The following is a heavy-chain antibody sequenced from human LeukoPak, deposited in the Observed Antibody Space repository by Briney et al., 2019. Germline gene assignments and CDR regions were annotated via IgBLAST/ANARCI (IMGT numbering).Heavy chain of an antibody. D-gene: IGHD6-13*01. V-gene: IGHV3-30*02. Sequence: PGGSLRLSCAASGFVFSSYAMHWARQAPGKGLEWVAFIWYDGTKKYYADSSKGRFTISRDNSKNALYLQMNSLKTEDTAVYYCVKAAAGGPTPFDYWGQGSLVTVSS. CDR2: IWYDGTKK. CDR3: VKAAAGGPTPFDY. CDR1: GFVFSSYA. J-gene: IGHJ4*02.